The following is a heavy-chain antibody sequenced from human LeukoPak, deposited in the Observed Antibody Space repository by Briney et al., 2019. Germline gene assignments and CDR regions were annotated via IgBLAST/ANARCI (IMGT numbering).Heavy chain of an antibody. Sequence: TGGSLRLSCAASGFTLSSYGMNWVRQAPGKGLEWVSFISSSSSYIYYADSVKGRFTISRDNAKNSLFLQMNSLRADDTAVYYCARAKPPDHWGQGTLVTVSS. CDR1: GFTLSSYG. V-gene: IGHV3-21*01. CDR3: ARAKPPDH. CDR2: ISSSSSYI. J-gene: IGHJ5*02.